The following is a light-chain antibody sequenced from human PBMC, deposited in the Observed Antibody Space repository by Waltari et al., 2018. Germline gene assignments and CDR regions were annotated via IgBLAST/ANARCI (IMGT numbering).Light chain of an antibody. CDR3: QSHAVTFYV. CDR1: SNNVGSSKY. CDR2: DVS. V-gene: IGLV2-11*01. Sequence: QSALTQPRSVSGSLGQSVIISCTGTSNNVGSSKYVSWYQHHPGKVPKLMIYDVSQRPSGVPDRFSGSKSGNTASLTISGLQAEDEADYYCQSHAVTFYVFGSGTKVTVL. J-gene: IGLJ1*01.